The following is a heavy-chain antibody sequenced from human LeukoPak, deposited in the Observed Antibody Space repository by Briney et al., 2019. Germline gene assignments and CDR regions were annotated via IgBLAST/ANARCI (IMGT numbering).Heavy chain of an antibody. CDR3: NWFDP. Sequence: PSETLSLTGAVYGASFSNYYWSWIRQPPGKGLEWIGETDHSGSTKCNPSLKGRVTISLDTSKNQFSLDLTSVTAADTGVGSYNWFDPWGQGTLVTVSS. V-gene: IGHV4-34*01. CDR2: TDHSGST. D-gene: IGHD3-10*01. CDR1: GASFSNYY. J-gene: IGHJ5*02.